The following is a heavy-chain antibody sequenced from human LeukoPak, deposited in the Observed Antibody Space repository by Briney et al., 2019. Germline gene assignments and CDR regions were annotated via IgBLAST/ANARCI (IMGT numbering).Heavy chain of an antibody. V-gene: IGHV4-4*02. D-gene: IGHD2-2*01. CDR1: GGSISSSNW. CDR3: ASPSTSWTSGLGY. CDR2: IYHSGST. J-gene: IGHJ4*02. Sequence: PSETLSLTCAVSGGSISSSNWWGWVRQPPGKGLEWIGEIYHSGSTNYNPSLKSRVTISVDKSKNQFSLKLSSVTAADTAVYYCASPSTSWTSGLGYWGQGTLVTVSS.